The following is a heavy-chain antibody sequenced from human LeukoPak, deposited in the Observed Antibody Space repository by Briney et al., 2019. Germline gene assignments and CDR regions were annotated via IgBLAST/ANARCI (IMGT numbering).Heavy chain of an antibody. CDR3: ARLPYYDVLAGTDY. Sequence: GGSLRLSCEVSGFTLRSYGMSWVRQAPGKGLEWVANIKQDGSENYYVDSVKGRFTISRDNAKNTLYLQMNSLRVEDTAVYYCARLPYYDVLAGTDYWGQGTLVTVSS. V-gene: IGHV3-7*01. D-gene: IGHD3-9*01. CDR2: IKQDGSEN. J-gene: IGHJ4*02. CDR1: GFTLRSYG.